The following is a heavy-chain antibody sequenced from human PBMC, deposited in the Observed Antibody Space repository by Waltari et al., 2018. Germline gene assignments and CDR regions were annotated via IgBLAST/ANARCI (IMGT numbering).Heavy chain of an antibody. CDR3: ARDRSRGLYLDS. V-gene: IGHV4-4*02. D-gene: IGHD2-15*01. J-gene: IGHJ4*02. CDR1: GHSMSRNDC. Sequence: QLQESGPGLVKPSGTLSLTCVVSGHSMSRNDCWSWVRQSPGEGLAWIGQVSGDGRTNYTPPFASRAIVSLDTSLDQFSPTILPATAADTGVYHCARDRSRGLYLDSSAQGTLVTVSP. CDR2: VSGDGRT.